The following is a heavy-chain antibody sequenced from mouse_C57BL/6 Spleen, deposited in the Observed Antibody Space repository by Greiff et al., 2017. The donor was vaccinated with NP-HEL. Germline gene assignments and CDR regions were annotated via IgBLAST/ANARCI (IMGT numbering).Heavy chain of an antibody. Sequence: LQESGAELVRPGTSVKMSCKASGYTFTNYWIGWAKQRPGHGLEWIGDIYPGGGYTNYNEKFKGKATLTADKSSSTAYMQFSSLTSEDSAIYYCAREGRDYSKAMDYWGQGTSVTVSS. V-gene: IGHV1-63*01. D-gene: IGHD2-5*01. CDR3: AREGRDYSKAMDY. CDR2: IYPGGGYT. J-gene: IGHJ4*01. CDR1: GYTFTNYW.